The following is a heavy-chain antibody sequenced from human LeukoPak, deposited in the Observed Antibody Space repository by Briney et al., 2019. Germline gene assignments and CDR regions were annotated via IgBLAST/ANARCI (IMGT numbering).Heavy chain of an antibody. Sequence: SGPTLVNPTQTLTLTCTFSGFSLSTSGVGVGWIRQPPGKALEWLALIYWNDDKRYSPSLKSRLTITKDTSKNQVVLTMTNMDPVDAATYYCAHRQALYYYDSSGEFDPWGQGTLVTVSP. V-gene: IGHV2-5*01. D-gene: IGHD3-22*01. CDR2: IYWNDDK. CDR1: GFSLSTSGVG. J-gene: IGHJ5*02. CDR3: AHRQALYYYDSSGEFDP.